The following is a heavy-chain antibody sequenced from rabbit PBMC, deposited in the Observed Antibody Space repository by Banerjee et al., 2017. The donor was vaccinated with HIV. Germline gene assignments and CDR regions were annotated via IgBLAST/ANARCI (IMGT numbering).Heavy chain of an antibody. Sequence: QEQLVESGGGLVQPEGSLTLTCKASGIDFSSYYYMCWVRQAPGKGLEWIACIYAGSSGSTYYASWAKGRFTISKTSSTTVTLQMTSLTAADTATYFCARDYNVDDVVGDLWGQGTLVTVS. D-gene: IGHD5-1*01. CDR2: IYAGSSGST. V-gene: IGHV1S45*01. CDR1: GIDFSSYYY. CDR3: ARDYNVDDVVGDL. J-gene: IGHJ4*01.